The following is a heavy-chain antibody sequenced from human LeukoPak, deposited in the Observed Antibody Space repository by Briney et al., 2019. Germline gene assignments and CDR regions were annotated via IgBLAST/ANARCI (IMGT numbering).Heavy chain of an antibody. CDR2: NYYSGST. J-gene: IGHJ4*02. V-gene: IGHV4-59*01. Sequence: PSETLSLTCTVSGGSISSYYWSWIRQPPGKGLEWIGYNYYSGSTNYNPSLKSRVTISVDTSKNQFSLKLSSVTAADTAVYYCARDLRFFDYWGQGTLVTVSS. CDR3: ARDLRFFDY. D-gene: IGHD3-3*01. CDR1: GGSISSYY.